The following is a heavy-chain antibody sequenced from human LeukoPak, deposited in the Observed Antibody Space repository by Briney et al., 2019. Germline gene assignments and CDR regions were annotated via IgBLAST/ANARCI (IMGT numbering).Heavy chain of an antibody. Sequence: GGSLRLSCAASGFTFSSYAMSWVRQAPGKGLEWVSAISGCGGSTYYADSVKGRFTISRDNSKNTLYLQMNSLRAEDTAVYYCARAYNWNHRIDYWGQGTLVTVSS. CDR1: GFTFSSYA. CDR2: ISGCGGST. CDR3: ARAYNWNHRIDY. V-gene: IGHV3-23*01. J-gene: IGHJ4*02. D-gene: IGHD1-20*01.